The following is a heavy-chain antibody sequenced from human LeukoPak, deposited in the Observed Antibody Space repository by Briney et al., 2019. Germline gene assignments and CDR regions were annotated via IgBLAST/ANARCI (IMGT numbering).Heavy chain of an antibody. D-gene: IGHD6-13*01. CDR2: IIPIFGTA. Sequence: GASVKVSCKASGGTFSSYAISWVRQAPGQGLEWMGGIIPIFGTANYAQKFQGRVTITADESTSTAYMELSSLRSEDTAVYYCATRNTYSSSWYGWGQGTLVTVSS. CDR3: ATRNTYSSSWYG. J-gene: IGHJ4*02. V-gene: IGHV1-69*13. CDR1: GGTFSSYA.